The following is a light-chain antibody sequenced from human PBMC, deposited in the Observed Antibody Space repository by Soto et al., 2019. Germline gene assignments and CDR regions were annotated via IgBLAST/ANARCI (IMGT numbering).Light chain of an antibody. CDR3: SSYTSSSTWV. V-gene: IGLV2-14*01. CDR1: SSDVGGYNY. CDR2: EVS. Sequence: QSALTQPASVSGSPGQSITISCTGTSSDVGGYNYVSWYQQHPGKPPKLMIYEVSNRPSGVSNRFSGSKSGNTASVTISGLQAEDEADYYCSSYTSSSTWVFGGGTKLTVL. J-gene: IGLJ3*02.